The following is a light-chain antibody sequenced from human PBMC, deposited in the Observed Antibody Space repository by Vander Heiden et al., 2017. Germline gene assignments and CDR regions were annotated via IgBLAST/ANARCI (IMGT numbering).Light chain of an antibody. Sequence: QNVVTQEPSFSVSPGGTVTLTCGLSSGSVSTSYYPSCYQQTPGQAPRMLVYNTNTRSSGVPARFSGSILGKNAALTITGAQADDESDYYCVLYMGSGIAVFGGGTKLTVL. CDR2: NTN. CDR1: SGSVSTSYY. CDR3: VLYMGSGIAV. V-gene: IGLV8-61*01. J-gene: IGLJ3*02.